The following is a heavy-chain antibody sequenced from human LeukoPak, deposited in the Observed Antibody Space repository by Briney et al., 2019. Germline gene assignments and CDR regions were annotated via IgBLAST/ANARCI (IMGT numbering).Heavy chain of an antibody. CDR3: ARVWRRRNYGMDV. V-gene: IGHV4-59*01. D-gene: IGHD5-12*01. Sequence: PSETLSLTCTVSGGSISSYYWSWIRQPPGKGLEWIGYIYYSGSTNYNPSPKSRVTISVDTSKNQFSLKLSSVTAADTAVYYCARVWRRRNYGMDVWGQGTTVTVSS. J-gene: IGHJ6*02. CDR2: IYYSGST. CDR1: GGSISSYY.